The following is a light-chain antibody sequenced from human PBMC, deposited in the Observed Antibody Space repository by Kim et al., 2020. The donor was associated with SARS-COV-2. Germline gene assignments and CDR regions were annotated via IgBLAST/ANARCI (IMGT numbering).Light chain of an antibody. J-gene: IGLJ1*01. CDR1: SSDVGYYKS. Sequence: GQAITSSCAGPSSDVGYYKSIYWHQPQQGKAHRLIIYDVSEQASGFSNRFSGSQSGNTASLTISGLRADDEADYYCSSHTTSSTYVFGSGTKVTVL. CDR3: SSHTTSSTYV. V-gene: IGLV2-14*04. CDR2: DVS.